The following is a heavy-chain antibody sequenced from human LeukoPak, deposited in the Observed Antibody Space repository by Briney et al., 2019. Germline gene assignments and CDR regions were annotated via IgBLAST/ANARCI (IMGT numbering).Heavy chain of an antibody. J-gene: IGHJ4*02. Sequence: GGSLRLSCAASGFTFSSYAMHWVRQAPGKGLEWVAVISYDGSNKYYADSVKGRFTISRDNSKNTLYLQMNSLRAEDTAVYYCARDLGQWLVRALDYWGQGTLVTVSS. CDR3: ARDLGQWLVRALDY. V-gene: IGHV3-30-3*01. D-gene: IGHD6-19*01. CDR2: ISYDGSNK. CDR1: GFTFSSYA.